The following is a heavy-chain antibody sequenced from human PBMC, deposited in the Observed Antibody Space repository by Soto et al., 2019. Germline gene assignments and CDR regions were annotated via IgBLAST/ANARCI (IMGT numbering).Heavy chain of an antibody. CDR3: AQCLLGVNYYYGMDV. V-gene: IGHV1-69*12. CDR1: GGTFSSYA. J-gene: IGHJ6*02. CDR2: IIPIFATA. D-gene: IGHD3-16*01. Sequence: QVQLVQSGAEVKKPGSSVKVSCKATGGTFSSYAINWVRQAPGQGLEWMGGIIPIFATADYAQEFQGRVTITADESTSTAYMELSSLRSEDTAVYYCAQCLLGVNYYYGMDVWGQGTTATVSS.